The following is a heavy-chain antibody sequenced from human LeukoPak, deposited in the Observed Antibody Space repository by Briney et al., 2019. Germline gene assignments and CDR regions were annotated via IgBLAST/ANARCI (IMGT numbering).Heavy chain of an antibody. V-gene: IGHV3-48*03. D-gene: IGHD5-24*01. CDR2: ISSSGSTI. CDR3: ARDLIADDLFGYTYGIDY. CDR1: GFTFSSYE. Sequence: GGSLRLSCAASGFTFSSYEMNWVRQAPGKGLEWVSYISSSGSTIYYADSVKGRFTISRDNAKNSLYLQMNSLRAEDTAVYYCARDLIADDLFGYTYGIDYWGQGTLVTVSS. J-gene: IGHJ4*02.